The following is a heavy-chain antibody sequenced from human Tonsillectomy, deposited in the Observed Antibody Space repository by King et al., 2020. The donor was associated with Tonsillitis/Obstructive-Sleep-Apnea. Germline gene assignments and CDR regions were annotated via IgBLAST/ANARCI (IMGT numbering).Heavy chain of an antibody. CDR3: AKDSRGYCSGGSCYDYFDY. D-gene: IGHD2-15*01. J-gene: IGHJ4*02. V-gene: IGHV3-43*01. CDR1: GFTFDDYT. Sequence: VQLVESGGVVVQPGGSLRLSCAASGFTFDDYTMHWVRQVPGKGLEWISLIRWDGVFTHYADSSKGRFTISRDNRKNSLYLQMNSLRIEDTALYYCAKDSRGYCSGGSCYDYFDYWGQGTLLTVSS. CDR2: IRWDGVFT.